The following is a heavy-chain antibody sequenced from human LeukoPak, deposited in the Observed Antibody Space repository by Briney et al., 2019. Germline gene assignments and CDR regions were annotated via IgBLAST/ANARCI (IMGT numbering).Heavy chain of an antibody. CDR1: GYTFTSYG. J-gene: IGHJ4*02. D-gene: IGHD3-9*01. V-gene: IGHV1-18*01. Sequence: ASVKVSCKASGYTFTSYGISWVRQAPGQGLEWMGWISAYNGNTNYAQKLQGRVTMTTDTSTSTAYMELRSLRSDDTAVYYCARDLHYDILTGYDYWGQGTLVIVSS. CDR2: ISAYNGNT. CDR3: ARDLHYDILTGYDY.